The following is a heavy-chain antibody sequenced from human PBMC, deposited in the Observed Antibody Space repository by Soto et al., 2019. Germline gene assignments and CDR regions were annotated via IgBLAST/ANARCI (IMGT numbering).Heavy chain of an antibody. J-gene: IGHJ4*02. D-gene: IGHD4-17*01. V-gene: IGHV1-46*03. CDR2: INPSGGST. Sequence: GASVKVSCKASGYTFTSYYMHWVRQAPGQGLEWMGIINPSGGSTSYAQKFQGRVTMTRDTSTSTVYMELSSLRSGDTAVYYCARDMTTVTTSPDWGQGTLVTVSS. CDR3: ARDMTTVTTSPD. CDR1: GYTFTSYY.